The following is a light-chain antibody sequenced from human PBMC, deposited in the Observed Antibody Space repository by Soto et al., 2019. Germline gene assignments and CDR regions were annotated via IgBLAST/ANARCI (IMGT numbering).Light chain of an antibody. J-gene: IGKJ5*01. CDR3: LQRHMWPIT. Sequence: EIVLTQSPATLSVSPGERATLSCRASQSFRGLLAWYQQKPGQAPRLLIYDAYNRATGIPPRFSGSGSGTDFTLTISSLEPEDSAVYYCLQRHMWPITFGQGTRLEIK. V-gene: IGKV3-11*01. CDR2: DAY. CDR1: QSFRGL.